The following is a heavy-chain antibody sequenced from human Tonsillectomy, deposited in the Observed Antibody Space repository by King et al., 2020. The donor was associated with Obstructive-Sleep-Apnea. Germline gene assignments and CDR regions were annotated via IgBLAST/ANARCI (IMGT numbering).Heavy chain of an antibody. J-gene: IGHJ4*02. CDR1: GSLFTTYW. Sequence: VPLVASGAAVQPPGESLTLSCPASGSLFTTYWLRWVRPMPGPGLEWMGKIDPSDSYTHYSPSFQGHFPISADKSISTAYLQWSSLKASDTAMYYCARHNLGYCSSANCYAVDYWGQGTLVTVSS. D-gene: IGHD2-2*01. CDR2: IDPSDSYT. V-gene: IGHV5-10-1*03. CDR3: ARHNLGYCSSANCYAVDY.